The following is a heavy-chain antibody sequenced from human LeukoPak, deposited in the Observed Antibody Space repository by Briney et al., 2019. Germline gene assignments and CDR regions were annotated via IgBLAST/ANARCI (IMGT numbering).Heavy chain of an antibody. CDR1: GFTFSSYS. CDR3: ARAPRYCSGGSCWYYFDY. V-gene: IGHV3-21*01. J-gene: IGHJ4*02. CDR2: IISSSSYI. Sequence: GGSLRLSCAASGFTFSSYSMNWVRQAPGKGLEWVSSIISSSSYIYYADSVKGRFTISRDNAKNSLYLQMNSPRAEDTAVYYCARAPRYCSGGSCWYYFDYWGQGTLVTVSS. D-gene: IGHD2-15*01.